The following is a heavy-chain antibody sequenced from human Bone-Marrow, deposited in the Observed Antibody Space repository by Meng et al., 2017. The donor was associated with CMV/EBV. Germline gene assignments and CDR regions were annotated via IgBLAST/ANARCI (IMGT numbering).Heavy chain of an antibody. CDR1: GYTFTSYG. J-gene: IGHJ6*02. CDR3: ARDSPRSGWYYYYYGMDG. D-gene: IGHD6-19*01. CDR2: ISAYNGNT. V-gene: IGHV1-18*01. Sequence: ASVKVSCKASGYTFTSYGISWVRQAPGQGLEWMGWISAYNGNTNYAQKLQGRVTMTTDTSTSTAYMELRSLISDDTAVYYCARDSPRSGWYYYYYGMDGWGQGTPVTVSS.